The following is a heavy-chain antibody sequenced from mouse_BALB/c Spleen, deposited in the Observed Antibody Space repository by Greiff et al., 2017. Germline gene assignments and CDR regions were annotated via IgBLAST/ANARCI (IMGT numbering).Heavy chain of an antibody. Sequence: QVQLKESGPGLVAPSQSLSITCTVSGFSLTGYGVNWVRQPPGQGLEWLGMIWGDGSTDYSSALKSRLSISKDNSKSQVFLKMNSLQTDDTARYCCASDNYYGSSLYAMDYWGQGTSVTVSS. CDR1: GFSLTGYG. J-gene: IGHJ4*01. CDR3: ASDNYYGSSLYAMDY. CDR2: IWGDGST. D-gene: IGHD1-1*01. V-gene: IGHV2-6-7*01.